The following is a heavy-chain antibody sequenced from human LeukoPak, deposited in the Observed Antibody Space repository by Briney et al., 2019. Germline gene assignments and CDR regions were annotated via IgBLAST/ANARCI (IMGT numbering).Heavy chain of an antibody. CDR3: ARWRYCSGGSCHTGHYYYYGMDV. CDR1: GYTFTSYD. CDR2: MNPNSGNT. V-gene: IGHV1-8*01. J-gene: IGHJ6*02. D-gene: IGHD2-15*01. Sequence: ASVKVSCKASGYTFTSYDINWVRQAPGQGLEWMGWMNPNSGNTGYAQKFQGRVTMTRNTSISTAYMELSSLRSEDTAVYYCARWRYCSGGSCHTGHYYYYGMDVWGQGTTVTVSS.